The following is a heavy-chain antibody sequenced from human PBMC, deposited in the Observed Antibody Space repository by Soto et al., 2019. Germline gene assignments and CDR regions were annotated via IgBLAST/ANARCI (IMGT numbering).Heavy chain of an antibody. V-gene: IGHV3-21*01. J-gene: IGHJ6*02. CDR3: ARVVSSVAAPEDYYYYYGMDV. D-gene: IGHD6-19*01. CDR1: GFTFSSYS. CDR2: ISSSSSYI. Sequence: EVQLVESGGDLVQRGGSLRLSCAASGFTFSSYSMNWVRQAPGKGLEWVSSISSSSSYIYYADSVKGRFTISRDNAKNSLYLQMNSLRAEDTAVYYCARVVSSVAAPEDYYYYYGMDVWGQGTTVTVSS.